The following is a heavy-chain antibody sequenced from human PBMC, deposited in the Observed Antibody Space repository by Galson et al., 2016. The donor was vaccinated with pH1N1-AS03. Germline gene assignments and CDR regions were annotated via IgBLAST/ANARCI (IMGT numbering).Heavy chain of an antibody. CDR3: ARIWTKHCYSSTDS. D-gene: IGHD2-21*02. CDR2: IEWNDDR. CDR1: GDSISSGVYS. Sequence: TLSLTCAVSGDSISSGVYSWSWIRQPPGKALEWLARIEWNDDRYYTTSLKTRLTISKDTSKNQVVLAMTNMDAVDTATYYCARIWTKHCYSSTDSWGQGTLVTVSS. V-gene: IGHV2-70*11. J-gene: IGHJ4*02.